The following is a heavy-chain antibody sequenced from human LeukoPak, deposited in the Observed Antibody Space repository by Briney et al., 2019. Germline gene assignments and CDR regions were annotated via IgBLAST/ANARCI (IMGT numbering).Heavy chain of an antibody. Sequence: SETLSLTCTVSAGSITSSRYYWGGIRQPPGKGLEWIGSIYYSGSTYYNPSLKSRVTVSVDTSKNQFSLKLSSVTAADTAVYYCARQSGTAKIPDYWGQGTLVTVSS. CDR2: IYYSGST. CDR3: ARQSGTAKIPDY. D-gene: IGHD1-1*01. CDR1: AGSITSSRYY. V-gene: IGHV4-39*01. J-gene: IGHJ4*02.